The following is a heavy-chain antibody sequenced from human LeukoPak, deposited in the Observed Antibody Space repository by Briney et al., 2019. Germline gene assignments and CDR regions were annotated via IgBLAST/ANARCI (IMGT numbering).Heavy chain of an antibody. CDR3: ARVAAAYSSSTDFDY. D-gene: IGHD6-6*01. CDR1: GFTFSSYG. CDR2: IWYDGSNK. V-gene: IGHV3-33*01. Sequence: GRSLRLSCAASGFTFSSYGMHWVRQAPAKGLEWVAVIWYDGSNKYYADSVKGRFTISRDNSKNTLYLQMNSLRAEDTAVYYCARVAAAYSSSTDFDYWGQETLVTVSS. J-gene: IGHJ4*02.